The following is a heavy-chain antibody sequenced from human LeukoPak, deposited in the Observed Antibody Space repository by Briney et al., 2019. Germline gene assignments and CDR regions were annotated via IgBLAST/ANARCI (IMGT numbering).Heavy chain of an antibody. CDR2: INSDGSST. Sequence: GGSLRLSCAASGFTFSSYWMHWVRHAPGKGLVWVSRINSDGSSTSYADSVKGRFTISRDNAKNTLYLQMNSLRAEDTAVYYCARARVAAAGTGDYWGQGTLVTVSS. D-gene: IGHD6-13*01. CDR3: ARARVAAAGTGDY. CDR1: GFTFSSYW. V-gene: IGHV3-74*01. J-gene: IGHJ4*02.